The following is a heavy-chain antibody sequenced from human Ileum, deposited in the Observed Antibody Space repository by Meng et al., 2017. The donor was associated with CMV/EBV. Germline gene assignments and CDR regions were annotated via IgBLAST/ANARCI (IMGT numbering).Heavy chain of an antibody. CDR3: ARDRVTGGDCSSTSCHNWFDP. V-gene: IGHV1-69*05. Sequence: SYGISLVRQAPGQGLEWMGGIIPVYGTANYAQKFQGRITITTDEFTSTAYMELSSLRSEDTAVYYCARDRVTGGDCSSTSCHNWFDPWGQGSLVTVSS. CDR1: SYG. J-gene: IGHJ5*02. CDR2: IIPVYGTA. D-gene: IGHD2-2*01.